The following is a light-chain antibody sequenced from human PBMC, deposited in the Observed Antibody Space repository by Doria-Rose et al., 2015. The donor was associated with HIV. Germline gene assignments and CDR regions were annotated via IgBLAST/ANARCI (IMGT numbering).Light chain of an antibody. CDR2: WAS. V-gene: IGKV4-1*01. Sequence: DIRLTQSPESLGMSLGERATLNCKSNQSLLYTSKNYLAWYQQKPGQPPKLLIYWASTRQSGVPARFSGSGSGTDFTLAISSLEAEDVAAYYCQQHYDTPSFGPGTTVDIK. J-gene: IGKJ3*01. CDR3: QQHYDTPS. CDR1: QSLLYTSKNY.